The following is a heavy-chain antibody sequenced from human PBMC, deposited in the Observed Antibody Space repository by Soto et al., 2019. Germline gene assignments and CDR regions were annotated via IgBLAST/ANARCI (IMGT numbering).Heavy chain of an antibody. CDR1: GHSISSGFDY. J-gene: IGHJ5*02. Sequence: PSETLSLACAVSGHSISSGFDYCGLIRQPPGKGLEWIGSIFHLGCSYYNPSLKSRVTMSVDTSKNQFSLRLRSVTAADTALYFCARHSLALRKNNWFDPWGQGIMVTVSS. D-gene: IGHD3-3*02. V-gene: IGHV4-38-2*01. CDR3: ARHSLALRKNNWFDP. CDR2: IFHLGCS.